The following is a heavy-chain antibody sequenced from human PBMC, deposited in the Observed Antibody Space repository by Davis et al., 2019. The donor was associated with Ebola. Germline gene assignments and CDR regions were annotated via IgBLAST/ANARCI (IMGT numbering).Heavy chain of an antibody. CDR2: ISHAGLT. V-gene: IGHV4-34*01. J-gene: IGHJ5*02. D-gene: IGHD1-1*01. CDR3: ARTTKTSVSDSGLGYTYLDP. CDR1: RDSISPYY. Sequence: MPSETLSLTCTVSRDSISPYYWSWLRQSPGKGLEWIGYISHAGLTDYNPSLTSRVTISVDTSKNQFSLKMNPVTAADTAVYYCARTTKTSVSDSGLGYTYLDPWSQGALVTVSS.